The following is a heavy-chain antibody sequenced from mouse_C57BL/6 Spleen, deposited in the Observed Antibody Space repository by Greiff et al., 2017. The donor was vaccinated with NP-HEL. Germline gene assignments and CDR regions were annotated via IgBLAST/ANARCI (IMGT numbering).Heavy chain of an antibody. D-gene: IGHD4-1*01. CDR1: GFTFSDYG. V-gene: IGHV5-17*01. J-gene: IGHJ4*01. CDR2: ISSGSSTI. CDR3: ARNPKLGRAMDY. Sequence: LVESGGGLVKPGGSLKLSCAASGFTFSDYGMHWVRQAPEKGLEWVAYISSGSSTIYYADTVKGRFTISRDNAKNTLFLQMTSLRSEDTAMDYCARNPKLGRAMDYWGQGTSVTVSS.